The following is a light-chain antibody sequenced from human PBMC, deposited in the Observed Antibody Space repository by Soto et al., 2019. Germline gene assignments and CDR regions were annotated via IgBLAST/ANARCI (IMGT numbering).Light chain of an antibody. CDR2: KAA. Sequence: DIQMTQSPSTLSASVGDRVTITCRASQSFSPWLAWFQQKPGKDPKFLIYKAASLKSGVPSRFSGSGSGTQFSLTISSLQPDDFATYYCQQCNSQWTFGQGTKVEIK. CDR3: QQCNSQWT. V-gene: IGKV1-5*03. CDR1: QSFSPW. J-gene: IGKJ1*01.